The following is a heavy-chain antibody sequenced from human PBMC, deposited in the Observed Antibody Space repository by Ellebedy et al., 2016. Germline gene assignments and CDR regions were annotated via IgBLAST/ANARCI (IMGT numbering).Heavy chain of an antibody. CDR2: INHSGST. J-gene: IGHJ4*02. D-gene: IGHD6-13*01. CDR1: GGSFSGYY. CDR3: ASRTGGSWYSNY. Sequence: GSLRLSCAVYGGSFSGYYWSWIRQPPGKGLEWIGEINHSGSTNYNPSLKSRVTISVDTSKNQFSLKLSSVTAADTAVYYCASRTGGSWYSNYWGQGTLVTVSS. V-gene: IGHV4-34*01.